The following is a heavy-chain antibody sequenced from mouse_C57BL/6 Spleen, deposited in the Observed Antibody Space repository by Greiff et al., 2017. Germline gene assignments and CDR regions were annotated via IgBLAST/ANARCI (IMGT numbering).Heavy chain of an antibody. CDR2: IYPGDGDT. CDR1: GYAFSSSW. J-gene: IGHJ3*01. D-gene: IGHD4-1*01. V-gene: IGHV1-82*01. Sequence: QVQLQQSGPELVKPGASVKISCKASGYAFSSSWLNWVKQRPGTGLEWIGRIYPGDGDTTYNGKFKGKATLTADKSSSTAYMQLSSLTSEDASVYFCASDGLTGPWFAYWGQGTLVTVSA. CDR3: ASDGLTGPWFAY.